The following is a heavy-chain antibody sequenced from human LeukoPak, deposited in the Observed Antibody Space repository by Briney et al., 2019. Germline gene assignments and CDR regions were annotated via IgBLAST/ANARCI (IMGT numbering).Heavy chain of an antibody. CDR3: ARLDYGDYSSGEAFDI. D-gene: IGHD4-17*01. Sequence: SETLSLTCTVSGGSISSNSYYWGWIRQPPGKGLEWIGSIYHTGSAYYSPSLKSRVTISVDTSKNQFSLKVTSATAADTAVFYCARLDYGDYSSGEAFDIWGQGTMVTVSS. CDR1: GGSISSNSYY. J-gene: IGHJ3*02. V-gene: IGHV4-39*01. CDR2: IYHTGSA.